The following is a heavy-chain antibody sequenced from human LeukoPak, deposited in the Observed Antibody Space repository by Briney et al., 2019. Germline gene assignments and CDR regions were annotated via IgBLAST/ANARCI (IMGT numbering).Heavy chain of an antibody. J-gene: IGHJ4*02. V-gene: IGHV1-69*13. CDR1: GGTLGGDV. CDR3: ARSRGIPEYYFDY. D-gene: IGHD2-21*01. Sequence: SVKVSCKASGGTLGGDVISWGRQALGQGLGWRGGIFPIFVTANYAQKFQGRVTITADESTSTAYMELSSLRSEDTAVYYCARSRGIPEYYFDYWGQGTLVTVSS. CDR2: IFPIFVTA.